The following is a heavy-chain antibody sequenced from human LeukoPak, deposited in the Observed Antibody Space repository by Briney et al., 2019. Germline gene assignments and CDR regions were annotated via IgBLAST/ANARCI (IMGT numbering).Heavy chain of an antibody. CDR1: GGSISSSSYY. V-gene: IGHV4-39*01. Sequence: ASETLSLTCSVSGGSISSSSYYWDWIRQPPGKGLEWIGSLYYSGSTYYNPSLKSRVTISVDTSKNQFSLKLSSVTAADTAVYYCASIAVVPAFDYWGQGTLVTVSS. D-gene: IGHD2-2*01. CDR2: LYYSGST. J-gene: IGHJ4*02. CDR3: ASIAVVPAFDY.